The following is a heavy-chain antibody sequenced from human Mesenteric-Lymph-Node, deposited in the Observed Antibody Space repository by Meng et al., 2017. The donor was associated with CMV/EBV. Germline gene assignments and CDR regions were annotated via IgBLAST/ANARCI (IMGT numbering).Heavy chain of an antibody. D-gene: IGHD3-22*01. J-gene: IGHJ4*02. CDR3: AREIRVLLNYYDNTGQYYFDY. Sequence: SETLSLTCTVSADSISRGDYYWNWIRQVPGKGLEWIGYISFSGSTHYNPSLKSRVTISVDTSQNRISLNLNSVTAADTAVYYCAREIRVLLNYYDNTGQYYFDYWGRGTLVTVSS. CDR2: ISFSGST. CDR1: ADSISRGDYY. V-gene: IGHV4-61*08.